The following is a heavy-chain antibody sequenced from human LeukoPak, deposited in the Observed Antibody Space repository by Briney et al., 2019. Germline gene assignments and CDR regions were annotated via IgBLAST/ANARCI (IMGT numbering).Heavy chain of an antibody. CDR1: GFTFSNYG. D-gene: IGHD5-24*01. Sequence: PGGSLRLSCAASGFTFSNYGMHWVRQAPGKGLEWVAVIWYDGRNKYYSDSVKGRFTISRDNSKNTLYVQMNSLRAEDTAVYYCARDLEMATIMDAFDIWGQGTMVTVSS. CDR2: IWYDGRNK. J-gene: IGHJ3*02. V-gene: IGHV3-33*01. CDR3: ARDLEMATIMDAFDI.